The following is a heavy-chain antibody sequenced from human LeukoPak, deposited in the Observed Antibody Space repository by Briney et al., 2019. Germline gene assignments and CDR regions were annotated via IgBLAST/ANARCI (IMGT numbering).Heavy chain of an antibody. V-gene: IGHV3-30*18. CDR1: GFTLSSYG. Sequence: PGGSPRLSCAASGFTLSSYGMHWVRQAPGKGLEWVAVISYDGSNKYYADSVKGRFTISRDNSKNTLYLQMNSLRAEDTAVYYCAKGRPAKSSGYDSEYDYWGQGTLVTVSS. CDR3: AKGRPAKSSGYDSEYDY. J-gene: IGHJ4*02. CDR2: ISYDGSNK. D-gene: IGHD5-12*01.